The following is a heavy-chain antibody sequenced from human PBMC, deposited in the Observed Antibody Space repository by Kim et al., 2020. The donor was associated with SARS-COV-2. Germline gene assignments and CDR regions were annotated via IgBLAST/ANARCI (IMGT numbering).Heavy chain of an antibody. J-gene: IGHJ4*02. V-gene: IGHV3-11*06. CDR3: ARDLEGAASFDY. CDR2: ISSSGNYT. CDR1: AFTFSDSY. D-gene: IGHD1-1*01. Sequence: GGSLRLSCAASAFTFSDSYMSWIRQAPGKGLEWVSYISSSGNYTNYADSVKGRFTISRDNGKNSLYLEMNSLRAEDTAIYYCARDLEGAASFDYWGQGTL.